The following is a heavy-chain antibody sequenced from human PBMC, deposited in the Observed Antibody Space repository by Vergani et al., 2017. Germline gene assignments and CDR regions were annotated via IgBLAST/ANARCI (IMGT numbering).Heavy chain of an antibody. J-gene: IGHJ5*02. V-gene: IGHV3-9*01. D-gene: IGHD3-10*01. CDR1: GFTFDNYA. CDR3: AKDYASRGLGWFDP. CDR2: ISWNSGSI. Sequence: EVQLVESGGGLVQPGGSLRLSCAASGFTFDNYALHWVRQAPGKGLEWVSGISWNSGSIGYVDSVKGRFIVSRDNAKNSLYLQMNSLRPEDTALYYCAKDYASRGLGWFDPWGQGTLVTVSS.